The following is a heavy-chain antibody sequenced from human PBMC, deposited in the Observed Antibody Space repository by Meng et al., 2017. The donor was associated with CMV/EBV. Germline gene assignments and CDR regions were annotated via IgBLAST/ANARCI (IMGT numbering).Heavy chain of an antibody. V-gene: IGHV1-2*02. Sequence: ASVKVSCRASGYTFTSYYMHWVRQAPGQGLEWMGWINPNSGGTNYAQKFQGRVTMTRDTSISTAYMELSRLRSDDTAVYYCARDPSYSSGWYWFQHWGQGTLVTVSS. J-gene: IGHJ1*01. CDR2: INPNSGGT. D-gene: IGHD6-19*01. CDR1: GYTFTSYY. CDR3: ARDPSYSSGWYWFQH.